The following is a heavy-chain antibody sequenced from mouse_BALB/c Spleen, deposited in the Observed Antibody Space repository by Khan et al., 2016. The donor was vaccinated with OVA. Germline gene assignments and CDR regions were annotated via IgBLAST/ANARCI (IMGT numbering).Heavy chain of an antibody. J-gene: IGHJ3*01. V-gene: IGHV3-2*02. CDR1: GYSITSEYT. CDR2: ISYSGNT. CDR3: ARKDYYDYDPFPY. D-gene: IGHD2-4*01. Sequence: VQLKQSGPGLVKPSQSLSLTCTVTGYSITSEYTWNWIRQFPGNKLEWMGFISYSGNTRYNPSLKSRISITRDTSKNQFFLQLNSVTSEDTATYYCARKDYYDYDPFPYWGQGTIVTVSA.